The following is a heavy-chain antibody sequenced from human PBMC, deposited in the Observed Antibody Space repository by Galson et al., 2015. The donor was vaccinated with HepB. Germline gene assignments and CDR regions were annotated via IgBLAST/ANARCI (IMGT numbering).Heavy chain of an antibody. J-gene: IGHJ4*02. Sequence: SETLSLTCAVSGGSISSSNWWSWVRQPPGKGLEWIGEIYHSGSTNYNPSLKSRVTISVDKSKNQFSLKLSSVTAADTAVYYCARAYSSSWREHDYWGQGTLVTVSS. D-gene: IGHD6-13*01. V-gene: IGHV4-4*02. CDR3: ARAYSSSWREHDY. CDR1: GGSISSSNW. CDR2: IYHSGST.